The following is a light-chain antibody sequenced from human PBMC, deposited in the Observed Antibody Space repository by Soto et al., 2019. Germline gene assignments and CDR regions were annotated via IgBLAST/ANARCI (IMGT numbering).Light chain of an antibody. CDR2: EVS. Sequence: QSALTQPPSASGSPGQSVTISCTGTSSDVGGYDYVSWYQQHPGKAPQLIIYEVSKRPSGVPERFSGSKSGNTASLTVSGLQAEDEADYYCSSYEGSSNFEGVFGGGTKLTVL. CDR3: SSYEGSSNFEGV. J-gene: IGLJ3*02. V-gene: IGLV2-8*01. CDR1: SSDVGGYDY.